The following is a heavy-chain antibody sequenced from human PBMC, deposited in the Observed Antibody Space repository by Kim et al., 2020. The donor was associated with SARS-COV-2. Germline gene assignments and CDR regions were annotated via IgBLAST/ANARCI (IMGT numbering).Heavy chain of an antibody. J-gene: IGHJ4*02. Sequence: GGSLRLSCTTSGLNFGDYAMSWFRQAPGKGLEWVAFIRSKRYGETTEYAASVKGRFTISRDDSKRIAYLQMNGLKTKDTAVYYCTRGPYYYDSAAYYHDYWGQGTLVTVSS. CDR1: GLNFGDYA. D-gene: IGHD3-22*01. CDR3: TRGPYYYDSAAYYHDY. CDR2: IRSKRYGETT. V-gene: IGHV3-49*03.